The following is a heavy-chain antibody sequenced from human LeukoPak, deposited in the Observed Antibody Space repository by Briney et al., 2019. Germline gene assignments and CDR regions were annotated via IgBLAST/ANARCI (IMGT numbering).Heavy chain of an antibody. CDR2: INHSGST. J-gene: IGHJ5*02. Sequence: SETLSLTCAVYGGSFSGYYWSWIRQPPGKGLEWIGEINHSGSTNYNPSLKSRVTISVDTSKSQFSLKLSSVTAADTAVYYCAREPLGYDFWSGYQENWFDPWGQGTLVTVSS. CDR1: GGSFSGYY. CDR3: AREPLGYDFWSGYQENWFDP. V-gene: IGHV4-34*01. D-gene: IGHD3-3*01.